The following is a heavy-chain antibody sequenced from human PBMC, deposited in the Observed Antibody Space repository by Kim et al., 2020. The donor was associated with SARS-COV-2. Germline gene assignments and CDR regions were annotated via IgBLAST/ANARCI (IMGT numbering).Heavy chain of an antibody. Sequence: GGSLRLSCAASGFTFSSYAMHWVRQAPGKGLEWVAVIWYDGSNKYYADSVKGRFTISRDNSKNTLYLQMNSLRAEDTAVYYCANSQRQLSRGYYYYGMDVWGQGTTVTVSS. J-gene: IGHJ6*02. V-gene: IGHV3-33*06. D-gene: IGHD6-6*01. CDR3: ANSQRQLSRGYYYYGMDV. CDR2: IWYDGSNK. CDR1: GFTFSSYA.